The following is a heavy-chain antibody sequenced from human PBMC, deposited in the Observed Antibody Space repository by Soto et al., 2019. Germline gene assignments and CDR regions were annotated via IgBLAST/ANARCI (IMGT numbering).Heavy chain of an antibody. J-gene: IGHJ4*02. V-gene: IGHV1-69*01. CDR1: GGTFSSYA. Sequence: QVQLVQSGAEVKKPGSSVKVSCKASGGTFSSYAISWVRQAPGQGLEWMGGIIPIFGTANYAQKFQGRVTITADESTSTAYMELSSLRSEDTAVYSCASSLYYDFWSGYLSSKFDYWGQGTLVTVSS. CDR3: ASSLYYDFWSGYLSSKFDY. D-gene: IGHD3-3*01. CDR2: IIPIFGTA.